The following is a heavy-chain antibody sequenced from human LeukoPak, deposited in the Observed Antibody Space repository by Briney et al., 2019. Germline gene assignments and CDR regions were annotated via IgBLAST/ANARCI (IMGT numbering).Heavy chain of an antibody. CDR2: ISGSGGST. Sequence: GGSLRLSCAASGFTFTNYAMSWVRQAPGKGLEWVSAISGSGGSTYYADSVKGRFTISRDNSKNTLYLQMNSLRAEDTAGYYWSKQRSSFTAFGYWGQGTLVTVSS. J-gene: IGHJ4*01. CDR1: GFTFTNYA. D-gene: IGHD6-13*01. V-gene: IGHV3-23*01. CDR3: SKQRSSFTAFGY.